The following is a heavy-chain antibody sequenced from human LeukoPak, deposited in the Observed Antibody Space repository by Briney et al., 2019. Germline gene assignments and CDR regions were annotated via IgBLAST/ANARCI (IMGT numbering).Heavy chain of an antibody. CDR3: ARDPYCISTSCYPSDDY. CDR1: GYTFTGYY. V-gene: IGHV1-2*02. CDR2: INPNSGGT. J-gene: IGHJ4*02. D-gene: IGHD2-2*01. Sequence: GASVKVSCKASGYTFTGYYMHWVRQAPGQGLEWMGWINPNSGGTNYAQKFQGRVTMTRDTSISTAYMELSRLRSDDTAVYYCARDPYCISTSCYPSDDYWGQGTLVTVSS.